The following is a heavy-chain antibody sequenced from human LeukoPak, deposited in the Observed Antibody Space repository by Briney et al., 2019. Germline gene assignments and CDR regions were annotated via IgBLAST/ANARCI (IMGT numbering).Heavy chain of an antibody. CDR1: GGSINNYY. CDR2: IYYRGRT. CDR3: ARRDYYPRLDP. V-gene: IGHV4-59*08. Sequence: AATLSLTCTVSGGSINNYYWRWIRLPPGEGLGWIGYIYYRGRTNYNPSIKGRATFSVDTSTNQFSLKLSSVTAADTAFNYCARRDYYPRLDPWGQGTLVTVSS. J-gene: IGHJ5*02. D-gene: IGHD3-22*01.